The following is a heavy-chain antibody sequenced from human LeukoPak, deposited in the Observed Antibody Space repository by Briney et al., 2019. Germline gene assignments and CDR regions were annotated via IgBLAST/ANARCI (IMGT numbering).Heavy chain of an antibody. V-gene: IGHV3-21*01. Sequence: GGSLRLSCVASGYTFSSFSINWVRQAPGKGLEWVSSISVRSNYIYYADSVRGRFSISRDDARNSLYLQMDSLRGDDTAVYYCVRLRRNYDSSGYYYYYDYWGQGTLVTVSS. CDR1: GYTFSSFS. D-gene: IGHD3-22*01. J-gene: IGHJ4*02. CDR3: VRLRRNYDSSGYYYYYDY. CDR2: ISVRSNYI.